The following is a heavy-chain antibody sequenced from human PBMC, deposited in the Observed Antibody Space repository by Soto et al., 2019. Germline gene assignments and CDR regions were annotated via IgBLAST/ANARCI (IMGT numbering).Heavy chain of an antibody. CDR2: INPSGGST. Sequence: ASVKVSCKASGYTFTNHYMHWVRQAPGQGLEWMGIINPSGGSTSHAQKFQGRVTMTRDTSTSTVYMELSSLRSEDTAVYYCDCSYDDIVVVVAANGPPPGFDYWGQGTLVTVSS. V-gene: IGHV1-46*01. D-gene: IGHD2-15*01. CDR1: GYTFTNHY. CDR3: DCSYDDIVVVVAANGPPPGFDY. J-gene: IGHJ4*02.